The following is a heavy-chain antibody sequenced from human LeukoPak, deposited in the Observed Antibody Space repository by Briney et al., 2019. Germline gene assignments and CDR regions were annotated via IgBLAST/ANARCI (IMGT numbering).Heavy chain of an antibody. CDR1: GFTFSSYW. D-gene: IGHD2-2*01. V-gene: IGHV3-7*01. J-gene: IGHJ4*02. CDR3: ARGRIVPAASGDY. CDR2: IKQDGSEK. Sequence: GGSLRLSCAASGFTFSSYWMSWVRQAPGKGLEWVANIKQDGSEKYYVDSVKGRFTISRDNAKNSLYLQMNSLRAEDTAVYYCARGRIVPAASGDYWGQGTLVTVSS.